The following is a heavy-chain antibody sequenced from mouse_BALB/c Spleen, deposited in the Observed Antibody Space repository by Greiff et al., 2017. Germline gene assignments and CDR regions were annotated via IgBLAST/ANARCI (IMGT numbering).Heavy chain of an antibody. Sequence: EVKLEESGGGLVKPGGSLKLSCAASGFTFSSYTMSWVRQTPEKRLEWVATISSGGSYTYYPDSVKGRFTISRDNAKNTLYLQMSSLKSEDTAMYYCTRGYYYGRGAMDYWGQGTSVTVSS. J-gene: IGHJ4*01. CDR1: GFTFSSYT. D-gene: IGHD1-1*01. V-gene: IGHV5-6-4*01. CDR3: TRGYYYGRGAMDY. CDR2: ISSGGSYT.